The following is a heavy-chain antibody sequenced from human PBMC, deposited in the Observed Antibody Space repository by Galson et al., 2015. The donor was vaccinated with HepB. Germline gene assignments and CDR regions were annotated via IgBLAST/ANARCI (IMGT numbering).Heavy chain of an antibody. D-gene: IGHD3-22*01. V-gene: IGHV3-48*02. Sequence: SLRLSCAASGFTFSSYAMHWVRQAPGKGLEWVSYISSSSSTIYYADSVKGRFTISRDNAKNSLYLQMNSLRDEDTAVYYCARDTYYYDSSGYYGEGGYYFDYWGQGTLVTVSS. CDR2: ISSSSSTI. J-gene: IGHJ4*02. CDR1: GFTFSSYA. CDR3: ARDTYYYDSSGYYGEGGYYFDY.